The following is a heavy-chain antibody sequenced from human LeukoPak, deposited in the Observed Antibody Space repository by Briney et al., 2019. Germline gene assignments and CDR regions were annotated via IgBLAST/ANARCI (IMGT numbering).Heavy chain of an antibody. Sequence: PSETLSLTCAVYGGSFSGYYWSWIRQPPGKGLEWIGEINHSGSTNYNPSLKSRVTISVDTSKNQFSLKLSSVTAADTAVYYCAEGGKITIFGVVINNWFDPWGQGTLVTVSS. CDR3: AEGGKITIFGVVINNWFDP. CDR1: GGSFSGYY. V-gene: IGHV4-34*01. CDR2: INHSGST. D-gene: IGHD3-3*01. J-gene: IGHJ5*02.